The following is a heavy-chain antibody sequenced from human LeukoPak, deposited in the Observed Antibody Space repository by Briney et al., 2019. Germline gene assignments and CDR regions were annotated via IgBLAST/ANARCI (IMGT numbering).Heavy chain of an antibody. CDR1: GFTFSSYA. CDR3: AKAYYDSSGYYNYFDY. J-gene: IGHJ4*02. Sequence: GGSLRLSCAASGFTFSSYAMNWVRQAPGKGLEWVSAISGSGGSTLYADSVKGRFTISRDNSKNTLYLQMNSLRAEDTAVYYCAKAYYDSSGYYNYFDYWGQGTLVTVSS. D-gene: IGHD3-22*01. CDR2: ISGSGGST. V-gene: IGHV3-23*01.